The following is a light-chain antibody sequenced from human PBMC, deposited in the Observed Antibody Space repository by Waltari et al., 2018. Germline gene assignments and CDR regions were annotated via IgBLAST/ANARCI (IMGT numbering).Light chain of an antibody. Sequence: QSVLTQPPSVSGAPGQRVTISCTGRSPNIGAAYDVHWYQQIPGTAPKLLIYRNTNRPSGVPDRFSGSKSGTSASLAITGLQAEDEADYYCQSYDTSLRSSVFGGGTKLTVL. CDR2: RNT. CDR1: SPNIGAAYD. J-gene: IGLJ2*01. CDR3: QSYDTSLRSSV. V-gene: IGLV1-40*01.